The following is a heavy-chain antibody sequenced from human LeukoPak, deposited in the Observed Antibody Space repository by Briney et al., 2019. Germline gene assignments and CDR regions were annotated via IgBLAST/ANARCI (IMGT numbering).Heavy chain of an antibody. CDR2: ISSSSSTI. Sequence: GGSLRLSCAASGLTFSSYSMNWVRQAPGKGLEWVSYISSSSSTIYYADSVKGRFTISRDNAKNSLYLQMNSLRAEDTAVYYCARDMRYCSSTSCYAADYWGQGTLVTVSS. CDR1: GLTFSSYS. V-gene: IGHV3-48*01. J-gene: IGHJ4*02. D-gene: IGHD2-2*01. CDR3: ARDMRYCSSTSCYAADY.